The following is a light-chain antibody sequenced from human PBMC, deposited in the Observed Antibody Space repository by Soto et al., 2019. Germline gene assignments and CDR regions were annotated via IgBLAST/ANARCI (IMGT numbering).Light chain of an antibody. Sequence: QSALTQPRSVSGSPGQSVTISCTASGSDVSTYDYVSWYQKYPGKAPKLIIFDVNKRPSGVPDRFSGSKSGNTASLTISGLQPEDEADYYCCSSAGTYAWVFGGGTKLTVL. J-gene: IGLJ3*02. CDR2: DVN. V-gene: IGLV2-11*01. CDR1: GSDVSTYDY. CDR3: CSSAGTYAWV.